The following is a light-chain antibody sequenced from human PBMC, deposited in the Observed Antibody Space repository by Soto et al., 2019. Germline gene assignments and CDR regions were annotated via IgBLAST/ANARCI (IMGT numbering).Light chain of an antibody. CDR2: EVS. CDR1: SSDVGGYNY. CDR3: SSSTSSSFLVV. V-gene: IGLV2-14*01. J-gene: IGLJ2*01. Sequence: QSVLTQPASVSGSPGQSITISCTGTSSDVGGYNYVSWYQQHPGKAPKLMIYEVSNRPSGVSNRFSGSKSGNTASLTISGLQAEDEADYSCSSSTSSSFLVVFGGGTKLTVL.